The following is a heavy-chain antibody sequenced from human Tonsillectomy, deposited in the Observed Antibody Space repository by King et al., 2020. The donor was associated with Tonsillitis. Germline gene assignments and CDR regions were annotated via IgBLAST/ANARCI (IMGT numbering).Heavy chain of an antibody. Sequence: VQLVESGGGLVQPGGSLRLSCSASGFTFSNYAMHWVRQAPGKGLEYVSAISSNGGSTYYADSVKGRFTISRDNSKNTLYLQMSRLRAEDTAVYYCVKVVFGSRRIPGAPLWGQGTLVTVSS. CDR3: VKVVFGSRRIPGAPL. CDR1: GFTFSNYA. D-gene: IGHD3-10*01. J-gene: IGHJ4*02. CDR2: ISSNGGST. V-gene: IGHV3-64D*06.